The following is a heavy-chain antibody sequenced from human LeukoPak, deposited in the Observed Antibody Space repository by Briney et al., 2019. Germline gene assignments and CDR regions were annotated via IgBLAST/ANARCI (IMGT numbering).Heavy chain of an antibody. CDR1: GYTFTTYG. Sequence: GASVKVSCKASGYTFTTYGISWVRQAPGQGLEWMGWISAYNGDTNYAQRLQGRVTMTTDTSTSTAYMELRSLESDDTAVYYCARILYYDSSGPPDYWGQGTLVTVSS. CDR2: ISAYNGDT. CDR3: ARILYYDSSGPPDY. J-gene: IGHJ4*02. D-gene: IGHD3-22*01. V-gene: IGHV1-18*01.